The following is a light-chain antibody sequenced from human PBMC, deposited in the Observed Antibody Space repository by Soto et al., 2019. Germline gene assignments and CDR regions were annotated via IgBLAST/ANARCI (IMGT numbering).Light chain of an antibody. J-gene: IGLJ1*01. CDR2: EDT. CDR3: CSYAAGNTYV. V-gene: IGLV2-23*01. CDR1: SSDVGTYDL. Sequence: QSALTQPASVSGSPGQSITISCTGTSSDVGTYDLVSWYQQHPDKAPRLMIYEDTKRPSGVSIRFSGSKSGNTASLTISGVQAEDEAYYFCCSYAAGNTYVFGTGTKLTVL.